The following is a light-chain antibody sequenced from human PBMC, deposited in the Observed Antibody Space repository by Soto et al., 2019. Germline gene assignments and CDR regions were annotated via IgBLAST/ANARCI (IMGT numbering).Light chain of an antibody. J-gene: IGKJ4*01. V-gene: IGKV3-15*01. CDR2: GAS. CDR1: QSVSTN. CDR3: QQYNEWPLT. Sequence: ETVMTQSPATLSVSPGERATLSCGASQSVSTNLDWYQQKPGQVPRLLIYGASTRASDIPARFSGSGSGTEFTLTISSLQSEDFAVYYCQQYNEWPLTFGGGTKVEIE.